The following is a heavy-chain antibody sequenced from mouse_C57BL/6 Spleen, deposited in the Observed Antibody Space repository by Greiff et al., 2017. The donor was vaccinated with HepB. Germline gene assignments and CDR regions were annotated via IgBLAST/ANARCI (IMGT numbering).Heavy chain of an antibody. CDR1: GYTFTSYW. CDR3: ARGDYGNDELWFAY. D-gene: IGHD2-2*01. CDR2: IDPSDSYT. Sequence: VQLQQSGAELVKPGASVKLSCKASGYTFTSYWMQWVKQRPGQGLEWIGEIDPSDSYTNYNQKFKGKATLTVDTSSSPASMQLSSLTSEDSAVYYCARGDYGNDELWFAYWGQGTLVTVSA. V-gene: IGHV1-50*01. J-gene: IGHJ3*01.